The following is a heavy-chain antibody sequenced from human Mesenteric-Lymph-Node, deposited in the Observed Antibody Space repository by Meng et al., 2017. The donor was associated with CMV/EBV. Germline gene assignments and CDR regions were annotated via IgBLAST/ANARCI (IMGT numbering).Heavy chain of an antibody. J-gene: IGHJ1*01. CDR3: AKDAGQEWLERYFQH. D-gene: IGHD6-19*01. Sequence: GESLKISCAASGFTFSSYGMHWVRQAPGKGLEWVAFIRYDGSTTYYADSVKSRFTISRDNSRTTLYLQMKSVKPDDAGVYYCAKDAGQEWLERYFQHWGQGTRVTVSS. CDR2: IRYDGSTT. V-gene: IGHV3-30*02. CDR1: GFTFSSYG.